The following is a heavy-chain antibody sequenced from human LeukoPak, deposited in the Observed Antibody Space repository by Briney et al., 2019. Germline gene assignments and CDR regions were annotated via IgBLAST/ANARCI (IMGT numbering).Heavy chain of an antibody. CDR3: ANSPMILKGHY. Sequence: PGGSLRLSCAASGFTFSSYWMTWVRQAPGKGLEWVANIKPDGTEKYYADFVKGRFTISRDNAKNSLYLQMSSLRAEDTAVYYCANSPMILKGHYWGLGTLVTVSS. CDR2: IKPDGTEK. J-gene: IGHJ4*02. CDR1: GFTFSSYW. V-gene: IGHV3-7*01. D-gene: IGHD3-22*01.